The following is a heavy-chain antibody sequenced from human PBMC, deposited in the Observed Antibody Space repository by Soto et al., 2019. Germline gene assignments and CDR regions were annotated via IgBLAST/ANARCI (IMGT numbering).Heavy chain of an antibody. CDR3: AKDLSYYYDSSGYYYVDY. D-gene: IGHD3-22*01. CDR1: GFTFSSYA. V-gene: IGHV3-23*01. J-gene: IGHJ4*02. CDR2: ISGGGGST. Sequence: GGSLRLSCAASGFTFSSYAMSWVRQAPGKGLEWVSAISGGGGSTYYADSVKGRFTISRDNSKNTLFLQMNSLRAEDTAVYYCAKDLSYYYDSSGYYYVDYWGQGTLVTVSS.